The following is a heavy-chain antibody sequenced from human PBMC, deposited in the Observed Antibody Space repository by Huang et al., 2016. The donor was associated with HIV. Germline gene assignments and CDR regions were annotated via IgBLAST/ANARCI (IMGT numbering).Heavy chain of an antibody. Sequence: QLQLQESGPGQVKPSETLSLTCTVSGGSIDNRNSYWGWIRQPPGKGLEWIGNIYYSGTTYDNPSLKSRVTRSVDTSNNQFSLRLDSVTAADTAVYYCARRWYYDFWSGSSYYFGSWGQGTLVTVSS. CDR1: GGSIDNRNSY. CDR2: IYYSGTT. D-gene: IGHD3-3*01. J-gene: IGHJ4*02. CDR3: ARRWYYDFWSGSSYYFGS. V-gene: IGHV4-39*01.